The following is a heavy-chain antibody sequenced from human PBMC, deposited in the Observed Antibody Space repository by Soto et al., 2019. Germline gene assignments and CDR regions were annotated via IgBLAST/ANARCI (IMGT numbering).Heavy chain of an antibody. D-gene: IGHD2-2*01. CDR1: GYTFTSYG. J-gene: IGHJ5*02. V-gene: IGHV1-18*04. CDR3: ARVWERYCSSTSCPNWFDP. CDR2: ISAYNGNT. Sequence: ASVKVSCKASGYTFTSYGISWVRQAPGQGLEWMGWISAYNGNTNYAQKLQGRVTMTTDTSTSTAYMELRSLGSDDTAVYYCARVWERYCSSTSCPNWFDPWGQGTLVTVSS.